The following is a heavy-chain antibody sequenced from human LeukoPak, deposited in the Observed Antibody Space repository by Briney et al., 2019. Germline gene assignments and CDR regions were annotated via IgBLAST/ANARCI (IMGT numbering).Heavy chain of an antibody. CDR2: ISPSGGST. Sequence: GASVKVSCKAFGYTFTSNYMHWVRQAPGQGPEWMGVISPSGGSTTYAQKFQGRVTLTRDMSTSTDYLELSSLRSEDTAVYYCARDQGYDFWSGPDDAFDIWGQGTMVTVSS. CDR1: GYTFTSNY. V-gene: IGHV1-46*01. CDR3: ARDQGYDFWSGPDDAFDI. J-gene: IGHJ3*02. D-gene: IGHD3-3*01.